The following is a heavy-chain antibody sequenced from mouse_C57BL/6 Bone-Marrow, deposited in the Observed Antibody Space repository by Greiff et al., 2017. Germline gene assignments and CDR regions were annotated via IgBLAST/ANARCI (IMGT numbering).Heavy chain of an antibody. CDR3: ARKLFYAMDY. J-gene: IGHJ4*01. Sequence: VMLVESGPGLVQPSQSLSITCTVSGFSLTSYGVHWVRQSPGKGLEWLGVIWSGGRTDYNAAFISRLSISKDNSKSQVFFKMNSLQADDTAIYYCARKLFYAMDYWGQGTSVTVSS. CDR2: IWSGGRT. V-gene: IGHV2-2*01. CDR1: GFSLTSYG.